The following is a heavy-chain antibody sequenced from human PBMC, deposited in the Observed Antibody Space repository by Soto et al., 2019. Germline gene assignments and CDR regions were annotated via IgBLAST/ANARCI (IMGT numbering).Heavy chain of an antibody. V-gene: IGHV3-49*03. J-gene: IGHJ4*02. Sequence: GGSLRLSCTASGFTFGDYAMSCFRQAPGKGLEWVGFIRSKAYGGTTEYAASVKGRFTISRDDSKSIAYLQMNSLKTEDTAVYYCTRVPVLVQSSFDYSGQGTLVTLSS. CDR1: GFTFGDYA. CDR2: IRSKAYGGTT. D-gene: IGHD2-8*02. CDR3: TRVPVLVQSSFDY.